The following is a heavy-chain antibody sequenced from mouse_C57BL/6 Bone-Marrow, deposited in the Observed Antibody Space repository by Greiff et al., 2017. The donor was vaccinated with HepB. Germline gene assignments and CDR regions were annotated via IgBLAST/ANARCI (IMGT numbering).Heavy chain of an antibody. CDR3: ARSDHLHYYGSSYRAMDY. D-gene: IGHD1-1*01. V-gene: IGHV1-19*01. CDR1: GYTFTDYY. Sequence: EVQLQQSGPVLVKPGASVKMSCKASGYTFTDYYMNWVKQSHGKSLEWIGVINPYNGGTSYNQKFKGKATLTVDKSSSTAYMELNSLTSEDSAVYYCARSDHLHYYGSSYRAMDYWGQGTSVTVSS. J-gene: IGHJ4*01. CDR2: INPYNGGT.